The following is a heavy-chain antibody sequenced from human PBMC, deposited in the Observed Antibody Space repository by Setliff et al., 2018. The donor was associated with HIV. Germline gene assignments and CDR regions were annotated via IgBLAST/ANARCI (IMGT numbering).Heavy chain of an antibody. CDR2: ISHGGTT. D-gene: IGHD6-19*01. Sequence: SETLSLTCRVSGGSFIGYHWSWVRHSPEKGLQWIGEISHGGTTKYNPSLKSLFGKSADTSKSEFSLKMTSVTAADTAVYYCARVGRDRLVTSGLYFDLWGRGTLVTVSS. J-gene: IGHJ2*01. V-gene: IGHV4-34*01. CDR3: ARVGRDRLVTSGLYFDL. CDR1: GGSFIGYH.